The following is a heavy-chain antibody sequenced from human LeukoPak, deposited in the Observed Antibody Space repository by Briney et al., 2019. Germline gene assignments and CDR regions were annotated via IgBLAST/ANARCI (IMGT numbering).Heavy chain of an antibody. D-gene: IGHD6-13*01. CDR3: ARDRGDGYSSSYDAFDI. Sequence: SVKVSCEASGGTFSSYAISWVRQAPGQGLEWMGGIIPIFGTANYAQKFQGRVTITADESTSTAYMELSSLRSEDTAVYYCARDRGDGYSSSYDAFDIWGQGTMVTVSS. CDR2: IIPIFGTA. J-gene: IGHJ3*02. V-gene: IGHV1-69*01. CDR1: GGTFSSYA.